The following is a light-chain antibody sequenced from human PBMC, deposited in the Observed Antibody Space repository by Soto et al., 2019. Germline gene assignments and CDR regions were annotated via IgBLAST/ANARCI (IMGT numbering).Light chain of an antibody. CDR3: NSYTSYNSRWL. CDR1: SSDVGGYNY. J-gene: IGLJ3*02. V-gene: IGLV2-14*01. CDR2: DVS. Sequence: QSVLTQPASVSGSPGQSITISCTGTSSDVGGYNYVSWYQQHPGEAPRLLIYDVSNRPSGVSARFCGSKSGNTASLTISGLQAEDEAHYYCNSYTSYNSRWLFGGGTKLTVL.